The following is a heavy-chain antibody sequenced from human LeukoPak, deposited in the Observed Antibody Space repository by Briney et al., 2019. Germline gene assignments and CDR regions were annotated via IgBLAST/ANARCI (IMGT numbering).Heavy chain of an antibody. CDR1: GGSISSGSYY. D-gene: IGHD6-13*01. V-gene: IGHV4-61*02. CDR3: ARGGSRGWFDP. Sequence: PSQTLSLTCTVSGGSISSGSYYWSWIRQPAGKGLEWIGRIYTSGSTNYNPSLKSRVTISVDTSKNQFSLMLSSVTAADTAVYYCARGGSRGWFDPWGQGTLVTVSS. J-gene: IGHJ5*02. CDR2: IYTSGST.